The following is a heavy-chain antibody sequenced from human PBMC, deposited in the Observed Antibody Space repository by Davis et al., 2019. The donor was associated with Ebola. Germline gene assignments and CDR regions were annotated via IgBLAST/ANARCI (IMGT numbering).Heavy chain of an antibody. CDR1: GGSVSGYY. CDR3: ARWGDYFDY. V-gene: IGHV4-34*01. J-gene: IGHJ4*02. D-gene: IGHD1-26*01. CDR2: ISHNGSI. Sequence: SETLSLTCAVNGGSVSGYYWSWIRQSPGKGLEWIGEISHNGSITYNPSLKSRLTISVDTSKNQFSLKLSSVTAADTAVYYCARWGDYFDYWGQGALVTVSS.